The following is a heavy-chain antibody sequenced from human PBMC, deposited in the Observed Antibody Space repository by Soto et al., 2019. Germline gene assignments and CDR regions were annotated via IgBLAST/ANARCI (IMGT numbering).Heavy chain of an antibody. Sequence: ASVKGSCKASGYTFTSYDINWVRQATGQGLEWMGWMNPNSGNTGYAQKFQGRVTMTRNTSISTAYMELSSLRSEDTAVYYCARCRLYDCSGGSCYTTYSGQGTLVTGS. CDR1: GYTFTSYD. CDR3: ARCRLYDCSGGSCYTTY. D-gene: IGHD2-15*01. CDR2: MNPNSGNT. J-gene: IGHJ4*02. V-gene: IGHV1-8*01.